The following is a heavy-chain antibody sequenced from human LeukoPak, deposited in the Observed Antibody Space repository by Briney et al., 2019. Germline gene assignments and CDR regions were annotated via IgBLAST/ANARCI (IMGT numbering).Heavy chain of an antibody. D-gene: IGHD6-19*01. V-gene: IGHV3-30-3*01. CDR2: ISYDGSNK. CDR1: GFTFSSYA. J-gene: IGHJ4*02. Sequence: GGSLRLSCAASGFTFSSYAMHWVRQAPGKGLEWVAVISYDGSNKYYADSVKGRFTISRDNSKNTLYLQMNCLRAEDTAVYYCARDSSGFDYWGQGTLVTVSS. CDR3: ARDSSGFDY.